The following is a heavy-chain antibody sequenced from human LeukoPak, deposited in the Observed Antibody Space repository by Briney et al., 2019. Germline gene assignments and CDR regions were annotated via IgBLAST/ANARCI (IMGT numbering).Heavy chain of an antibody. Sequence: ASVKVSCKASGYTFTNFDINWVRQAPGQGLEWMGGFDPEDGETIYAQKFQGRVTLTEDTSTDTAYMELSSLRSEDTAVYYCARANVKDTAMVGGYNWFDPWGQGTLVTVSS. J-gene: IGHJ5*02. V-gene: IGHV1-24*01. CDR1: GYTFTNFD. D-gene: IGHD5-18*01. CDR3: ARANVKDTAMVGGYNWFDP. CDR2: FDPEDGET.